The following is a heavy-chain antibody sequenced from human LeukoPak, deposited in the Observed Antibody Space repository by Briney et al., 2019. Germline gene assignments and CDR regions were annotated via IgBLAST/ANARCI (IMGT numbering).Heavy chain of an antibody. CDR3: ARLEYEGASRYFDN. V-gene: IGHV4-39*01. J-gene: IGHJ4*03. Sequence: SQTLSLTRTVSGGSLRSISYYSGWIRQTPGKGVGRIWSIYYSGGTYYKPSLNSRVTTSVASSKNQFYPKLSSVTAADTAGYCCARLEYEGASRYFDNWGAGNPGTLSS. D-gene: IGHD1-26*01. CDR2: IYYSGGT. CDR1: GGSLRSISYY.